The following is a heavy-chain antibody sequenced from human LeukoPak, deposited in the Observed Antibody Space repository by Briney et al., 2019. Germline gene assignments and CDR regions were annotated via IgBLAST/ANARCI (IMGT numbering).Heavy chain of an antibody. CDR3: ARSGSSGWSQGAFDI. J-gene: IGHJ3*02. CDR2: IIPLFNTP. D-gene: IGHD6-19*01. Sequence: SVKVSCKASGGTFSNYTISWVRQAPGQGLEWMGGIIPLFNTPKYAQNFLGRVTITADASTSTAYMELSSLRSEDTAVYYCARSGSSGWSQGAFDIWGQGTMVTVSS. V-gene: IGHV1-69*13. CDR1: GGTFSNYT.